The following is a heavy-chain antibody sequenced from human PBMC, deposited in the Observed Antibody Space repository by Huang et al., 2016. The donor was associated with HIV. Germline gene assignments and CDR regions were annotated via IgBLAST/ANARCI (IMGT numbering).Heavy chain of an antibody. CDR2: FAPDHGET. Sequence: QVQLVQSGAEVKKPGASVKVSCKVSGYTLTELSIHWVRQAPGKGLEWMGGFAPDHGETSYAQNFQGRVTMTEDTSTDTAYMELHSLRPEDTAVYYCAAGYDTYYDIWGQGTMVIASS. V-gene: IGHV1-24*01. J-gene: IGHJ3*02. CDR3: AAGYDTYYDI. D-gene: IGHD2-21*01. CDR1: GYTLTELS.